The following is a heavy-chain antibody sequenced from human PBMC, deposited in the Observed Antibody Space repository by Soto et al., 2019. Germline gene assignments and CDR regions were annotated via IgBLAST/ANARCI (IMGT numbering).Heavy chain of an antibody. V-gene: IGHV3-9*01. D-gene: IGHD1-26*01. J-gene: IGHJ1*01. Sequence: EVQLVESGGGLVQPGRSLRLSCAASGFTFDDYAMHWVRQAPGKGLEWVSGISWNSGSIGYADSGKGRFTISRDNAKNSLYLQMNSLGAEDTAVYYCRKDVGWELLQYFQHWGQGRLVTGSS. CDR2: ISWNSGSI. CDR1: GFTFDDYA. CDR3: RKDVGWELLQYFQH.